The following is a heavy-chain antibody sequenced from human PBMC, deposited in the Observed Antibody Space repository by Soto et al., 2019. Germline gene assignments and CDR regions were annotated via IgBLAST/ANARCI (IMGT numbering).Heavy chain of an antibody. CDR3: ARAVVVPADFDY. J-gene: IGHJ4*02. V-gene: IGHV1-3*01. CDR1: GYLFNSYA. D-gene: IGHD2-21*02. CDR2: ITARNGTT. Sequence: VSCSSSGYLFNSYAMHRVCQAHGQRLGWMGWITARNGTTTFPQKFQGRDTITRDTSASTAYMELRSLRSEDMAVYYCARAVVVPADFDYWGQGTLVTLSS.